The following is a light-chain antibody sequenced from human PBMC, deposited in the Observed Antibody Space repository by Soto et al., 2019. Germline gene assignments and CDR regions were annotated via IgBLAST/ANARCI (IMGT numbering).Light chain of an antibody. CDR2: GAS. J-gene: IGKJ1*01. V-gene: IGKV3-20*01. Sequence: TQSPSTLSASVGDRVTITCRASQSISSWLAWYQQKPGQAPRLLLFGASKRATGIPDRFSGSGSATDFTLTISRLQPEDFAVYYCQQYGTSSWTFGQGTKIEIK. CDR3: QQYGTSSWT. CDR1: QSISSW.